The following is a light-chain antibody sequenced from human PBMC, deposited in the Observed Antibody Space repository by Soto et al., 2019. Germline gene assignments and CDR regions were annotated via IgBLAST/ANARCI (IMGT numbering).Light chain of an antibody. CDR3: QQYYTYPWT. CDR2: RAS. J-gene: IGKJ1*01. CDR1: ESIRSW. Sequence: DTQMTQSPSTLSASVGDRVTITCRASESIRSWLAWYQQKAGKVPRLLIYRASALESGVPSRFSGGNSGTEFTLTISSLQPDDFATYYCQQYYTYPWTFGPGTKVEIK. V-gene: IGKV1-5*03.